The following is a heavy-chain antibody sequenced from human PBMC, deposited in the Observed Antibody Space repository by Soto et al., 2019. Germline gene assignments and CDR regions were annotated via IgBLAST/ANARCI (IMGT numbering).Heavy chain of an antibody. CDR1: GFTFSGYY. CDR2: ISTSGSTI. Sequence: QVQLVEAGGGLVQPGGSLRLSCAASGFTFSGYYMSWIRQAPGEGLAWVSYISTSGSTIHYAVSVKGRFTISRDNAKNSLYLQMNSLGAEDTAVYYCARDSGGRIRDVGFDYWGQGPLVTVSS. V-gene: IGHV3-11*01. J-gene: IGHJ4*02. D-gene: IGHD3-10*01. CDR3: ARDSGGRIRDVGFDY.